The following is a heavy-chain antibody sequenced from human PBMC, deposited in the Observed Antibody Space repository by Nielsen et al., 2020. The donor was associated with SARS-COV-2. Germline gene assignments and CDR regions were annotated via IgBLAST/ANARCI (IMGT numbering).Heavy chain of an antibody. Sequence: TLSLTCVISVDSVSSNSVAWNWIRQSPSRGLEWLGRIYYRSKWFYEYATSVRSRITIDPDTSKNHFTLHLNSVTSEDTAMYYCTRDPGYYHGMDVWGQGTTVTVSS. CDR3: TRDPGYYHGMDV. CDR2: IYYRSKWFY. V-gene: IGHV6-1*01. J-gene: IGHJ6*02. CDR1: VDSVSSNSVA.